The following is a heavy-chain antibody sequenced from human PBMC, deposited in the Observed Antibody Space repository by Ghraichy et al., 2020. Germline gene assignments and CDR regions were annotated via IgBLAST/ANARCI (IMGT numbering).Heavy chain of an antibody. V-gene: IGHV3-48*02. J-gene: IGHJ6*02. D-gene: IGHD3-9*01. Sequence: GGSLRLSCAASGFTFSSDSMNWVRQAPGQGLEWVSYISSSSSTIYYADSVKGRFTISRDNAKNSLYLQMNSLRDEDTAVYYCAGITILSYGMDVWGQGTTVTVSS. CDR1: GFTFSSDS. CDR2: ISSSSSTI. CDR3: AGITILSYGMDV.